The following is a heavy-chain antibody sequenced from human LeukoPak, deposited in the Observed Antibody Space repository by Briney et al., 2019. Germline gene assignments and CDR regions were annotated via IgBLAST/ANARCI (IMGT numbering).Heavy chain of an antibody. J-gene: IGHJ6*03. V-gene: IGHV4-59*12. Sequence: SETLSLTCTVSGGSISSYYWSWIRQPPGKGLEWIGYIYYSGSTNYNPSLKSRVTISVDTSKNQFSLKLSSVTAADTAVYYCATAGGFWSGYYKNYYYMDVWGKGTTVTVSS. CDR3: ATAGGFWSGYYKNYYYMDV. CDR2: IYYSGST. CDR1: GGSISSYY. D-gene: IGHD3-3*01.